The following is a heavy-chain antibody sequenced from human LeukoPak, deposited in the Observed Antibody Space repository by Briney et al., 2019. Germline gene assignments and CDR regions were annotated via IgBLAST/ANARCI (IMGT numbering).Heavy chain of an antibody. CDR1: GLTVSNNY. Sequence: GGSLRLSCAASGLTVSNNYMSWVRQAPGKGLEWVSVINRDGKTYYADSVKGRFTISRDNSKNILYLEMSSLRVEDTAVYYCARETNWNYGAFDYWGQGTLVTVSS. CDR2: INRDGKT. D-gene: IGHD1-7*01. J-gene: IGHJ4*02. V-gene: IGHV3-53*01. CDR3: ARETNWNYGAFDY.